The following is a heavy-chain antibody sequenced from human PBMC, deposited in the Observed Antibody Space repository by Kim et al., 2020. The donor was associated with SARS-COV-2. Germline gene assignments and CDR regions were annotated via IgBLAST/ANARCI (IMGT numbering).Heavy chain of an antibody. Sequence: GGSLRLSCSASGFTFSSYAMHWVRQAPGKGLEYVSAISSNGGSTYYADSVKGRFTISRDNSKNTLYLQMSSLRAEDTAVYYCVKARGGSSWNKYYFDYWGQGTLVTVSS. CDR2: ISSNGGST. V-gene: IGHV3-64D*06. D-gene: IGHD6-13*01. CDR1: GFTFSSYA. J-gene: IGHJ4*02. CDR3: VKARGGSSWNKYYFDY.